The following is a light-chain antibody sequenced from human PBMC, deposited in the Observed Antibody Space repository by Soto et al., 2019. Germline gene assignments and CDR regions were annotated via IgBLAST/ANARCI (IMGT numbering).Light chain of an antibody. CDR3: SSYTTRRTIFVI. CDR2: DVS. CDR1: SSDVGGYNY. V-gene: IGLV2-14*03. Sequence: QSALTQPASVSGSPGQSITISCTGTSSDVGGYNYVSWYQQHPGKTPKLMIYDVSNRISGVSNRFSGSKSGNTASLTISGLQAEDEADYCYSSYTTRRTIFVIFGGGTKFTVL. J-gene: IGLJ2*01.